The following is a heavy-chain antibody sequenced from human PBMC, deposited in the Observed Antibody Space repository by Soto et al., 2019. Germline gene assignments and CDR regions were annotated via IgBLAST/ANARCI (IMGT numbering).Heavy chain of an antibody. V-gene: IGHV4-31*03. D-gene: IGHD5-12*01. J-gene: IGHJ4*02. CDR3: ARDKRTPEWVAFDY. Sequence: QVQLQESGPGLVKPSQTLSLTCTVSGGSISSGGYYWSWIRQHPGKGLEWIGYIYYSGSTYYTPSLKSRVTISVDTSKNQFSLKLSSVTAADTAVYYCARDKRTPEWVAFDYWGQGTLVTVSS. CDR2: IYYSGST. CDR1: GGSISSGGYY.